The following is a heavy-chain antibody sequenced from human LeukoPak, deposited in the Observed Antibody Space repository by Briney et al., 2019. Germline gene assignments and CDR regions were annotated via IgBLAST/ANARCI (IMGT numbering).Heavy chain of an antibody. D-gene: IGHD3-10*01. Sequence: SETLSLTCAVYGGSFSGYYWSWIRQPPGKGLEWIGEINHSGSTNYNPSLKSRVTISVDTSKNQFSLKLSSVSAADTAVYYCARTMVRGPPGGYWGQGTLVTVSS. CDR1: GGSFSGYY. CDR3: ARTMVRGPPGGY. V-gene: IGHV4-34*01. J-gene: IGHJ4*02. CDR2: INHSGST.